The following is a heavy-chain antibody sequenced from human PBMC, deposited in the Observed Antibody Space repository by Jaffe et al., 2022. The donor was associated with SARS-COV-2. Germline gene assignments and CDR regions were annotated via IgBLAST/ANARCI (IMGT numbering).Heavy chain of an antibody. Sequence: QVQLVESGGGVVQPGRSLRLSCAASGFTFSSYAMHWVRQAPGKGLEWVAVISYDGSNKYYADSVKGRFTISRDNSKNTLYLQMNSLRAEDTAVYYCARDFTTVTITGVYYYGMDVWGQGTTVTVSS. CDR3: ARDFTTVTITGVYYYGMDV. CDR1: GFTFSSYA. CDR2: ISYDGSNK. D-gene: IGHD4-4*01. V-gene: IGHV3-30-3*01. J-gene: IGHJ6*02.